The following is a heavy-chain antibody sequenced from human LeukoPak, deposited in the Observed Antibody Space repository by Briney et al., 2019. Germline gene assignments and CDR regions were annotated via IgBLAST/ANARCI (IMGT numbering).Heavy chain of an antibody. V-gene: IGHV3-21*01. J-gene: IGHJ3*02. CDR1: GFTFSSYS. CDR3: AREMATTNARAFDI. CDR2: ISSSSSYI. Sequence: GGSLRLSCAASGFTFSSYSMNWVRQAPGKGLEWVSSISSSSSYIYYADSVKGRFTISRDNAKNTLYLQMNSLRAEDTAVYYCAREMATTNARAFDIWGQGTMVTVSS. D-gene: IGHD5-24*01.